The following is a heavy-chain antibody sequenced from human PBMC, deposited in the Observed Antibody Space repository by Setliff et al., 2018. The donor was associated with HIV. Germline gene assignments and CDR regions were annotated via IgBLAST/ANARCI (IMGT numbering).Heavy chain of an antibody. J-gene: IGHJ6*02. D-gene: IGHD6-19*01. Sequence: PSETLSLTCTVSGYSISSGYYWGWIRQPPGKGLEWIGSIYHSGSTYYNPSLKSRVTISVDTSKNQFSLKLSSVTAADTAVYYCARDDSSGWHFYYYYGVDVWGQGTTVTVSS. CDR1: GYSISSGYY. V-gene: IGHV4-38-2*02. CDR2: IYHSGST. CDR3: ARDDSSGWHFYYYYGVDV.